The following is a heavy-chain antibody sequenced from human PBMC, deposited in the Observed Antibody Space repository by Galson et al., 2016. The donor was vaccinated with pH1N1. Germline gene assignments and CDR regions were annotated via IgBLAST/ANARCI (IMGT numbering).Heavy chain of an antibody. CDR2: INQAGSVK. CDR3: ARAIAQGDSY. D-gene: IGHD2-21*01. Sequence: CAASGFSLSSFWMTWVRQAPGKGLECVANINQAGSVKYYVDSVKGRFTISRDSAKNSLYLQMDRLRAADTSIYYCARAIAQGDSYWGQGTLVTVSS. V-gene: IGHV3-7*01. J-gene: IGHJ4*02. CDR1: GFSLSSFW.